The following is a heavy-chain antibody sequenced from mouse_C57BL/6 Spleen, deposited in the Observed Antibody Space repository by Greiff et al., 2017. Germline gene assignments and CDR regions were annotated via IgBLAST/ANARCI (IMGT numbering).Heavy chain of an antibody. Sequence: QVQLKQSGAELVRPGTSVKVSCKASGYAFTNYSIEWVKQRPGQGLEWIGVINPGSGGTNYNEKFKGKATLTADKSYSTAYMQLSSLTSEDSAVYFCARCGVKTKGWFAYWGQGTLVTVSA. CDR2: INPGSGGT. J-gene: IGHJ3*01. D-gene: IGHD2-2*01. CDR1: GYAFTNYS. V-gene: IGHV1-54*01. CDR3: ARCGVKTKGWFAY.